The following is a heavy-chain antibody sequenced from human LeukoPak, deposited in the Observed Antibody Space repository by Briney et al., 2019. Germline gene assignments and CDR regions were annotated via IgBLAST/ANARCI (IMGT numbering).Heavy chain of an antibody. V-gene: IGHV3-30*04. CDR1: GFTFSSYA. CDR2: ISYDGSNK. Sequence: GGSLRLSCAASGFTFSSYAMHWVRQAPGKGLEWVAVISYDGSNKYYADSAKGRFTISRDNSKNTLYLQMNSLRAEDTAVYYCARLAYYDSSGYLTDFDYWGQGTLVTVSS. CDR3: ARLAYYDSSGYLTDFDY. J-gene: IGHJ4*02. D-gene: IGHD3-22*01.